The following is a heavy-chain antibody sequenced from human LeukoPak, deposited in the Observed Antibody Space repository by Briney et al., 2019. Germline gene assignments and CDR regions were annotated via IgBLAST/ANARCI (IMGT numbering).Heavy chain of an antibody. J-gene: IGHJ5*02. D-gene: IGHD3-10*01. Sequence: ASVKVSCKASGYTFTSYGISWVRQAPGQGLEWMGWISAYNGNTNYAQKLQGRVTMTTDTSTSTAYMELRSLRSDDTAVYYCARIVLLWFGELSPHGFDPWGQGTLVTVSS. V-gene: IGHV1-18*01. CDR2: ISAYNGNT. CDR1: GYTFTSYG. CDR3: ARIVLLWFGELSPHGFDP.